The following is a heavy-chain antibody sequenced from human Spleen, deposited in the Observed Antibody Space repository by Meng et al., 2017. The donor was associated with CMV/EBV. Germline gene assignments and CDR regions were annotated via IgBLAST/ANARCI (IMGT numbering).Heavy chain of an antibody. D-gene: IGHD3-9*01. CDR2: IYYSGST. Sequence: RQLQTSGPGLRKPSETLSSTCRVSGGSISSSSYYWGWIRQPPGKGLEWIGSIYYSGSTYYNPSLKSRVTISVDTSKNQFSLKLSSVTAADTAVYYCAREGYYDILTYWGQGTLVTVSS. CDR1: GGSISSSSYY. J-gene: IGHJ4*02. CDR3: AREGYYDILTY. V-gene: IGHV4-39*07.